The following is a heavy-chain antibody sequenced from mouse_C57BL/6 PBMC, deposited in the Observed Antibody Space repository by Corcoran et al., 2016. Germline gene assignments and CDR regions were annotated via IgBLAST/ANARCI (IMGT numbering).Heavy chain of an antibody. J-gene: IGHJ4*01. Sequence: QVQLQQSGAELVKPGASVKLSCKASGYTFTEYTIHWVKQKSGQGLEWIGWFYPGSGSIKYNEKFKDKATLTADKSSSTVYMELSRLTSEDSAVYFCARHEAYYSNYGGAMDYWGQGTSVTVSS. CDR1: GYTFTEYT. CDR3: ARHEAYYSNYGGAMDY. V-gene: IGHV1-62-2*01. CDR2: FYPGSGSI. D-gene: IGHD2-5*01.